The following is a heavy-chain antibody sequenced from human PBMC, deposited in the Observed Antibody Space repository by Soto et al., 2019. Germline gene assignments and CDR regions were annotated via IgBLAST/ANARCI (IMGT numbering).Heavy chain of an antibody. CDR2: SGSSGAT. Sequence: SLRLSCAASGFTFSSHAMSWVRQSHGKGPEWVAASGSSGATYFADSVKGRFTISRDNSKNTLFLEMNSLSPEDTGVYFCAKKGSGGNWFDTWGQGTLVTVSS. V-gene: IGHV3-23*01. J-gene: IGHJ5*02. CDR1: GFTFSSHA. CDR3: AKKGSGGNWFDT.